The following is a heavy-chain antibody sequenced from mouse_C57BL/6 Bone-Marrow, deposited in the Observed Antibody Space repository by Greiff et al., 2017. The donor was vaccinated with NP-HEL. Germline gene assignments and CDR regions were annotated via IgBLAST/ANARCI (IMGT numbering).Heavy chain of an antibody. CDR1: GYTFTDYY. Sequence: QVLLQQSGAELVRPGASVKLSCKASGYTFTDYYINWVKQRPGQGLEWIARIYPGSGNTYYNEKFKGKATLTAEKSSSTAYMQLSSLTSEDSAVYFCARGYYYGSDDYWGQGTTLTVSS. CDR2: IYPGSGNT. D-gene: IGHD1-1*01. J-gene: IGHJ2*01. CDR3: ARGYYYGSDDY. V-gene: IGHV1-76*01.